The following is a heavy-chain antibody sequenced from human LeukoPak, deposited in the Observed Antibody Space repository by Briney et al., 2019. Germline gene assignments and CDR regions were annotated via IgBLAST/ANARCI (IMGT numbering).Heavy chain of an antibody. CDR3: ARGKVGAVAGTEIDY. CDR2: IYSGGGT. D-gene: IGHD6-19*01. V-gene: IGHV3-53*04. J-gene: IGHJ4*02. CDR1: GFTVSSNY. Sequence: GGSLRLSCAASGFTVSSNYMSWVRQAPGKGLEWVSVIYSGGGTYYADSVKGRFTISRHNSKNTLYLQMNSLRAEDTAVYYCARGKVGAVAGTEIDYWGQGTLVTVSS.